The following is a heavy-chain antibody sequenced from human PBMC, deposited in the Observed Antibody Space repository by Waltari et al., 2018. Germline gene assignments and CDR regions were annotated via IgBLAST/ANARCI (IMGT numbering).Heavy chain of an antibody. CDR1: GYSIRSTYY. D-gene: IGHD3-10*01. V-gene: IGHV4-38-2*02. Sequence: QVQLQESGPGLVKPSETLSLTCTVSGYSIRSTYYWGWIRQSPGKGLEWIGSIFHSGSTYYNPSLNSRVTISVDTSKNQFALKRGSVTAADTAVYYCATDPSYYGSGTYWAGWFDPWGQGTLVTVSS. CDR2: IFHSGST. J-gene: IGHJ5*02. CDR3: ATDPSYYGSGTYWAGWFDP.